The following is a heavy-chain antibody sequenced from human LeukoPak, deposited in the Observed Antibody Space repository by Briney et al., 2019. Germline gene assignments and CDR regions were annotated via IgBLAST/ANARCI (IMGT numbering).Heavy chain of an antibody. CDR3: ARDQPDCSGGSCDHYYMDV. J-gene: IGHJ6*03. V-gene: IGHV1-2*02. CDR2: INPNSGGT. D-gene: IGHD2-15*01. Sequence: ASVKVSCKASGYTFTGYYMHWVRQAPGQGLEWMGWINPNSGGTNYAQKFQGRVTMTRDTSISTAYMELSRLRSDDTAVYYCARDQPDCSGGSCDHYYMDVWGKGTTVTVSS. CDR1: GYTFTGYY.